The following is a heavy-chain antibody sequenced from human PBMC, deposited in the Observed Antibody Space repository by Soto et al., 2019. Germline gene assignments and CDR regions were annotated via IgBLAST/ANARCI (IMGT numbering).Heavy chain of an antibody. V-gene: IGHV3-73*01. CDR2: MRSAAISYAT. J-gene: IGHJ5*02. CDR3: VRHENSYDARFDP. D-gene: IGHD3-3*01. Sequence: EVQLVESGGGLVQPGGSLKLSCAASGFTFSGSAMQWVRQAPGRGLEWIGRMRSAAISYATTYAASVKGRFTISRDNSKNSAYLQMNSLKTEDTAVYYCVRHENSYDARFDPWGQGTLVIVSS. CDR1: GFTFSGSA.